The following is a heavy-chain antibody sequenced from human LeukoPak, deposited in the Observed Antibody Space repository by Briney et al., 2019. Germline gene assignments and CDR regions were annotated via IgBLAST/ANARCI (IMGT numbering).Heavy chain of an antibody. CDR3: ARERWEYSSSGEDFDY. J-gene: IGHJ4*02. D-gene: IGHD6-13*01. Sequence: GGSLRLSCAASGFTFSSYSMTWVRQAPGKGLEWVSSISSSSSYIYYADSVKGRFTISRDNAKNSLYLQMNSLGAEDTAVYYCARERWEYSSSGEDFDYWGQGTLVTVSS. V-gene: IGHV3-21*01. CDR2: ISSSSSYI. CDR1: GFTFSSYS.